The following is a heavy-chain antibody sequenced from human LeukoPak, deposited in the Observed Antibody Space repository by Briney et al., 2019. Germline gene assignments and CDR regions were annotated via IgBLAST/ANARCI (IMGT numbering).Heavy chain of an antibody. D-gene: IGHD4-23*01. V-gene: IGHV1-18*01. CDR3: ARDGIGGNSYYYYGMDV. CDR2: ISAYNGNT. Sequence: ASVKVSCKASGYTFTSYAISWVRQAPGQGLEYMGWISAYNGNTNYAQNLQGRVTMTTDTSTSTAYMELRSLRSDDTAVYYCARDGIGGNSYYYYGMDVWGRGTTVTVSS. CDR1: GYTFTSYA. J-gene: IGHJ6*02.